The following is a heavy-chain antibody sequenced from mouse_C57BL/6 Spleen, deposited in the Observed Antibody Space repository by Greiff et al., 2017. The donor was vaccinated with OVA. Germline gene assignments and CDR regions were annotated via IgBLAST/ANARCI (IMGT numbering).Heavy chain of an antibody. CDR3: ARFTMIKNYAMDY. CDR2: IDPSDSYT. J-gene: IGHJ4*01. CDR1: GYTFTSYW. V-gene: IGHV1-69*01. Sequence: QVQLQQPGAELVMPGASVKLSCKASGYTFTSYWMHWVKQRPGQGLEWIGEIDPSDSYTHYNQKFKGKSTLTVDKSSSTAYMQLSSLTSEDSAVYYCARFTMIKNYAMDYWGQGTSVTVSS. D-gene: IGHD2-4*01.